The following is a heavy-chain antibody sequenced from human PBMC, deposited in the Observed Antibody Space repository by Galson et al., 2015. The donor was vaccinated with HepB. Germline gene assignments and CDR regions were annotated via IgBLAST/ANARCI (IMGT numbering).Heavy chain of an antibody. V-gene: IGHV1-46*04. CDR2: INPSGGST. D-gene: IGHD3-9*01. CDR3: ARSRNYDILTGGGDWFDP. CDR1: GYTFTSYY. Sequence: SVKVSCKASGYTFTSYYMHWVRQAPGQGLEWMGIINPSGGSTSYAQKLQGRVTMTRDTSTSTVYMELSSLRSEDTAVYYCARSRNYDILTGGGDWFDPWGQGTLVTVSS. J-gene: IGHJ5*02.